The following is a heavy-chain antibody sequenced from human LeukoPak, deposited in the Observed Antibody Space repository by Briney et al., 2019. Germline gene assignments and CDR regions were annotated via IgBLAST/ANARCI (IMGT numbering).Heavy chain of an antibody. V-gene: IGHV3-11*04. J-gene: IGHJ4*02. D-gene: IGHD6-19*01. CDR2: ISSSGSPI. CDR1: GFTFSDYY. CDR3: ARDNSGLYGDYDY. Sequence: GRSLRLSCAASGFTFSDYYMSWIRQAPGKGLEWVSYISSSGSPIYYADSVKGRFTIPRDNAKNSLYLKRNSLRAEDTAVYYSARDNSGLYGDYDYWGEGTLVTVSS.